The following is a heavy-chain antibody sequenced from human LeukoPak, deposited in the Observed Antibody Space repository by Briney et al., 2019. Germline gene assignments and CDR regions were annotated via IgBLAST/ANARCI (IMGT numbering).Heavy chain of an antibody. V-gene: IGHV3-15*01. CDR3: RGGGVPPWFDP. J-gene: IGHJ5*02. CDR2: IKSKTDGGTT. D-gene: IGHD3-16*01. Sequence: GGSLRLSCAASGFTFSNAWMSWVRQAPGKGLEWVGRIKSKTDGGTTDYAAPVKGRFTIPRDDSKNTLYLQMNSLKTEDTAVYYCRGGGVPPWFDPWGQGTLVTVSS. CDR1: GFTFSNAW.